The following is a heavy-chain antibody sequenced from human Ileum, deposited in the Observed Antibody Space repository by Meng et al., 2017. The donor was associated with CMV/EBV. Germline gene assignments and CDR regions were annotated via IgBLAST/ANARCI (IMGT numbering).Heavy chain of an antibody. Sequence: SETLSLTCTVSGGSISSSSYYWGWIRQPPGKGLEWIGSIYYSGSTYYNPSLKSRVTISVDTSKNQFSLKLSSVTAADTAVYYCARHRHLVGATGHDYWGQGTLVTVSS. CDR2: IYYSGST. D-gene: IGHD1-26*01. J-gene: IGHJ4*02. V-gene: IGHV4-39*01. CDR3: ARHRHLVGATGHDY. CDR1: GGSISSSSYY.